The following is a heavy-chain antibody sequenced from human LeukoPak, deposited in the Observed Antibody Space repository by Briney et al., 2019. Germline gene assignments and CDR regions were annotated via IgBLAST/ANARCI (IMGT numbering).Heavy chain of an antibody. J-gene: IGHJ5*02. CDR3: AKGGSYYTSSWFDP. Sequence: ETLSLTCTVSGGSIFSYYWSWIRQPPGKGLEWVSAISGVGGSTFYADSVKGRFTISRDNSKNTLYLEMNSLRAEDTAVYYCAKGGSYYTSSWFDPWGQGTLVTVSS. CDR2: ISGVGGST. V-gene: IGHV3-23*01. D-gene: IGHD3-10*01. CDR1: GGSIFSYY.